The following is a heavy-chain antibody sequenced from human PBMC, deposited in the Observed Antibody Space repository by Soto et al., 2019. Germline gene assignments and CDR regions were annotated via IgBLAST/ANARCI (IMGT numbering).Heavy chain of an antibody. V-gene: IGHV3-21*01. CDR3: ASSGRSPDY. CDR2: ISSSSSYI. Sequence: EVQLVESGGGLVKPGGSLRLSCAASGFIFSAYTMNWVRQAPGKGLEWVSSISSSSSYIDYADSMRGRFTISRDNAKNSLYLQMNSLRAEDTPVYYCASSGRSPDYWGQGTLVTVSS. D-gene: IGHD1-26*01. CDR1: GFIFSAYT. J-gene: IGHJ4*02.